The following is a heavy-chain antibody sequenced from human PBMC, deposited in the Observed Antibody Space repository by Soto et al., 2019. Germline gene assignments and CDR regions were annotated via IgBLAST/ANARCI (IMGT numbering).Heavy chain of an antibody. V-gene: IGHV3-21*01. CDR2: ISSSSSYI. CDR3: ARDSPSGYYDSSGYYWDAFDI. D-gene: IGHD3-22*01. J-gene: IGHJ3*02. Sequence: XGSLRLSCAASGFTFSSYSMNWVRQAPGKGLEWVSSISSSSSYIYYADSVKGRFTISRDNAKNSLYLQMNSLRAEDTAVYYCARDSPSGYYDSSGYYWDAFDIWGQGTMVTV. CDR1: GFTFSSYS.